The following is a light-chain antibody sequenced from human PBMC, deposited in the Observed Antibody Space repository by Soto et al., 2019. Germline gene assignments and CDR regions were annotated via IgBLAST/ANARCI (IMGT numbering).Light chain of an antibody. CDR3: QQYGRSHLT. V-gene: IGKV3-20*01. CDR2: GAS. CDR1: QSVSSNY. J-gene: IGKJ5*01. Sequence: IVLTQSPGTLSLSPGERATLSCRATQSVSSNYLAWYQQKAGQAPRLLIYGASSRATGIPDRFSGSGSGTDFTLTISRLEPEDFAVYYCQQYGRSHLTFGQGTRLEIK.